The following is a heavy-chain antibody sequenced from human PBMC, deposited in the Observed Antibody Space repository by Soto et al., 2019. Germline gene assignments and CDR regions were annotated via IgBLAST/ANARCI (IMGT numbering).Heavy chain of an antibody. D-gene: IGHD2-15*01. CDR2: ISYSGGA. Sequence: SETLSLTCTVSGGSISSGNYYWSWIRQPPGKGLEWIGFISYSGGAYYNPSLKSRVTISVDTSKNQFSLNLSFVTAADTAVYYCATMGTPATALYYFFYGGQVSLVTV. V-gene: IGHV4-30-4*01. CDR3: ATMGTPATALYYFFY. J-gene: IGHJ4*02. CDR1: GGSISSGNYY.